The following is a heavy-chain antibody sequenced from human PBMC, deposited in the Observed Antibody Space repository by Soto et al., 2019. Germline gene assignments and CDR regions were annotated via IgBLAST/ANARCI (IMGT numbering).Heavy chain of an antibody. CDR3: ATRLMTAEAPHSALDI. CDR1: GGTFRTYA. J-gene: IGHJ3*02. V-gene: IGHV1-69*01. D-gene: IGHD2-21*02. CDR2: IIPVVAST. Sequence: QVQLVQSRADVKQPRSSVKVFCKSSGGTFRTYAITWVRQAPGQGLEWMGGIIPVVASTTYAQKFQGRVTMTADEIERTAYMDSCSRRSDDTAVYYSATRLMTAEAPHSALDIWGRVTVVTVSA.